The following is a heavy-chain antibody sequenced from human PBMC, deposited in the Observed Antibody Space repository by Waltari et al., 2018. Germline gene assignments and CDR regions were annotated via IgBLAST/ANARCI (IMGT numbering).Heavy chain of an antibody. D-gene: IGHD2-15*01. CDR3: ARPGRVGGGSLMGLDY. Sequence: QLQLQESGPGLVTPSETLSLTCSVSGGSISSTSYYWGWIRQPPGKGLEWIGSFSYNANTYYNPSLKSRITISVDTSKNQFSLQLRSVTAADTAMYYCARPGRVGGGSLMGLDYWGQGTLVTVSS. J-gene: IGHJ4*02. CDR1: GGSISSTSYY. V-gene: IGHV4-39*01. CDR2: FSYNANT.